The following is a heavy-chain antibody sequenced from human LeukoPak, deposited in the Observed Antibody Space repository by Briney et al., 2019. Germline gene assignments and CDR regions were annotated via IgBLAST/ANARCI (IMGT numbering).Heavy chain of an antibody. CDR2: INPNSGGT. Sequence: ASVKVSCKASGYTFTGYYMHWVRQAPGQGLEWMGWINPNSGGTNYAQKFQGWVTMTRDTSISTAYMELSRLRSDDTAVYYCARDPGSGWLRFDSWGQGTLVTVSS. V-gene: IGHV1-2*04. CDR3: ARDPGSGWLRFDS. CDR1: GYTFTGYY. D-gene: IGHD6-19*01. J-gene: IGHJ4*02.